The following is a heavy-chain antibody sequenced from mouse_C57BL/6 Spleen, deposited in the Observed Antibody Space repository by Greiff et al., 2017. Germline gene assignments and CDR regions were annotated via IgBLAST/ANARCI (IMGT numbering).Heavy chain of an antibody. CDR3: ARAPYGNYEGYFDY. CDR1: GYTFTSYW. V-gene: IGHV1-52*01. CDR2: IDPSDSET. Sequence: VQLQQPGAELVRPGSSVKLSCKASGYTFTSYWMHWVKQRPIQGLEWIGNIDPSDSETHYNQKFKDKATLTVAKSSSTAYMQLSSLTSEDSAVYYCARAPYGNYEGYFDYWGQGTTLTVSS. D-gene: IGHD2-1*01. J-gene: IGHJ2*01.